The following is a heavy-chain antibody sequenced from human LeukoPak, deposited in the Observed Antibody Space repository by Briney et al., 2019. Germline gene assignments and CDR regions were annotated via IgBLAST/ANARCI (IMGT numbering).Heavy chain of an antibody. V-gene: IGHV1-18*01. CDR1: GYTFTSYG. Sequence: GASVKVSCKASGYTFTSYGISWVRQAPGQGPEWMGWISTYNGNTNYAQKLQGRVTMTTDTSTSTAYMELRSLRSDDTAVYYCARQATERDNWFDPWGQGTLVTVSS. D-gene: IGHD1-1*01. CDR2: ISTYNGNT. J-gene: IGHJ5*02. CDR3: ARQATERDNWFDP.